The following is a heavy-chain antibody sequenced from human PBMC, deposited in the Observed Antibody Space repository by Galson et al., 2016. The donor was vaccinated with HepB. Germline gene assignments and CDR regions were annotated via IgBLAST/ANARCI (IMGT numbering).Heavy chain of an antibody. J-gene: IGHJ4*02. CDR3: TRNSVADHFDS. CDR1: GFTFGDYA. D-gene: IGHD6-19*01. Sequence: SLRLSCAASGFTFGDYALSWFRQAPGKDLEWVGFIRSQAYGGTPEYAATVRGRFTISRDDSESIAYLQMNSLKTEDTAVYYCTRNSVADHFDSWGQGALVTVSS. V-gene: IGHV3-49*03. CDR2: IRSQAYGGTP.